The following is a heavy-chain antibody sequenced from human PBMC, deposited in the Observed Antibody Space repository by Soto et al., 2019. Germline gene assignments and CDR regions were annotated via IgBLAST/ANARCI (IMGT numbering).Heavy chain of an antibody. Sequence: SETLSLTCAVYGGSFSGYYWSWIRQPPGKGLEWIGEINHSGSTNYNPSLKSRVTISVDTSKNQFSLKLSSVTAADTAVYYCARVGSSGCCGMDVWGQGTTVT. V-gene: IGHV4-34*01. CDR3: ARVGSSGCCGMDV. CDR1: GGSFSGYY. J-gene: IGHJ6*02. D-gene: IGHD6-19*01. CDR2: INHSGST.